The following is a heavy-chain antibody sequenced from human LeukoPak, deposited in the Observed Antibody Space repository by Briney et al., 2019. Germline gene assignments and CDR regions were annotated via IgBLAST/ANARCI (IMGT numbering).Heavy chain of an antibody. J-gene: IGHJ6*02. CDR2: IYYSGST. D-gene: IGHD3-9*01. CDR1: GVSISSGGYY. Sequence: SETLSLTCTVSGVSISSGGYYWSWLRQHPGKGLEWIGYIYYSGSTYYNPSLKSRVTISVDTSKNQFSLKLSSVTAADTAVYYCARGSLRYFDWLLLTVWGQGTTVTVSS. CDR3: ARGSLRYFDWLLLTV. V-gene: IGHV4-31*03.